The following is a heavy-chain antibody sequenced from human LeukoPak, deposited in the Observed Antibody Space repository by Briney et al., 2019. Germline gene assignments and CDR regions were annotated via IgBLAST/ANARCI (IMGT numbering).Heavy chain of an antibody. Sequence: ASVKVSCKASGYTFTNYAIHWVRQAPGQRLECMGWINADTGNTKYSQEFQGRVTITRDTSASTAYMELGSLRSEDMAVYYCARDSSGSYYSRNWFDPWGQGTLLTVSS. J-gene: IGHJ5*02. CDR3: ARDSSGSYYSRNWFDP. CDR2: INADTGNT. V-gene: IGHV1-3*03. D-gene: IGHD1-26*01. CDR1: GYTFTNYA.